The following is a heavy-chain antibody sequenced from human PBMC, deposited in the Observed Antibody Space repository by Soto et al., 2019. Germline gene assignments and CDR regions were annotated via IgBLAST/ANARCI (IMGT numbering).Heavy chain of an antibody. D-gene: IGHD2-2*02. CDR2: IWYDGSNK. CDR1: GFTFSSYG. CDR3: ARDLVVVPAAIAAAGFYYYYGMDV. Sequence: PGGSLRLSCAASGFTFSSYGMHWVRQAPGKGLEWVAVIWYDGSNKYYADSVKRRFTISRDNSRNTLYLQMHSLRAEDTAVYYCARDLVVVPAAIAAAGFYYYYGMDVWGQGTTVTVS. V-gene: IGHV3-33*01. J-gene: IGHJ6*02.